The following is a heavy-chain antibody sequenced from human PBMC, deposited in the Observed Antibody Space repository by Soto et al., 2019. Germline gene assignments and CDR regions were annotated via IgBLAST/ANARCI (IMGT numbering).Heavy chain of an antibody. V-gene: IGHV4-34*01. CDR3: ARGPRCINTSCSNDFYHFGLDV. J-gene: IGHJ6*02. D-gene: IGHD2-2*01. CDR1: GGSFSGYF. CDR2: INHSGRT. Sequence: SETLSLTCAVYGGSFSGYFWTWVRQAPGKGLEWIGEINHSGRTNTNPSLKSRISTSVDTSKNQFSLSLSSVTAADTAFYYCARGPRCINTSCSNDFYHFGLDVWGQGTSVTVAS.